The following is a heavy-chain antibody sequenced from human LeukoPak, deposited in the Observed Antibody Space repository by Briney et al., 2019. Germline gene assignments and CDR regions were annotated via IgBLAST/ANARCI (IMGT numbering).Heavy chain of an antibody. CDR1: GDSVSTASNA. Sequence: SQTLSLTCAISGDSVSTASNAWYWIRQSPSRGLEWLGRTYYNSKWYTDYAVSMSGRTTINPDTSRNQLSLQLSFVTPEDTAVYYCARGPKQQLRAFDIWGQGTMVTVSS. V-gene: IGHV6-1*01. J-gene: IGHJ3*02. CDR3: ARGPKQQLRAFDI. D-gene: IGHD6-13*01. CDR2: TYYNSKWYT.